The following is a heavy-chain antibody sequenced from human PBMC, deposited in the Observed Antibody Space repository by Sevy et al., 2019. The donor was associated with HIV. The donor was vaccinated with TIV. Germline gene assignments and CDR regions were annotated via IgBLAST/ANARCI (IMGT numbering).Heavy chain of an antibody. Sequence: ASVKDSCKASGYTFTDYYLHWVRQAPGQGLEWMGWINPNSGGTNYAQEFQGRVTMTRDPSINTTYMELSGLTSGDTAIYYCARDGHYHFWSGPSGYFDYWGQGTLVTVSS. D-gene: IGHD3-3*01. CDR1: GYTFTDYY. CDR2: INPNSGGT. CDR3: ARDGHYHFWSGPSGYFDY. V-gene: IGHV1-2*02. J-gene: IGHJ4*02.